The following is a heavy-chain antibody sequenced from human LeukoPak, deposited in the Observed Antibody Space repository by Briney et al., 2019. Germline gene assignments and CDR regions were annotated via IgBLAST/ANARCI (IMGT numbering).Heavy chain of an antibody. CDR1: GLTFLSYS. V-gene: IGHV3-48*01. CDR3: ASPFDY. CDR2: IDSSSSSI. J-gene: IGHJ4*01. Sequence: GGSLILPCAASGLTFLSYSMNWVRQATGKGLEGVSYIDSSSSSIYCADSVEGRFTISRDNTKNSLYLQMNSLRAEDTAVYYCASPFDYGGQEPWSPSPQ.